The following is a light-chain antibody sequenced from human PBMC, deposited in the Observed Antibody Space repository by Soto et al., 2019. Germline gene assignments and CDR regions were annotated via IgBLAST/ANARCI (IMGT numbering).Light chain of an antibody. CDR3: QHYNSYSEA. CDR1: QSVDNY. Sequence: EIVMTQSPDTLSLSPGERATLSCRASQSVDNYLAWYQQKPGQAPKLLMYGASIRTSGIPDRFSGSGSGTDFTLTISSLQPDDFATYYCQHYNSYSEAFGQGTKVDIK. J-gene: IGKJ1*01. CDR2: GAS. V-gene: IGKV3D-15*01.